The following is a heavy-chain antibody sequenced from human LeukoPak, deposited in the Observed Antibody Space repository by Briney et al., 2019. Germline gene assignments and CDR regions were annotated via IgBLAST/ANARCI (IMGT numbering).Heavy chain of an antibody. D-gene: IGHD4-23*01. J-gene: IGHJ4*02. V-gene: IGHV1-2*02. CDR3: ATDYAGNSVPDY. CDR1: GYTFTGYY. CDR2: INPNSGGT. Sequence: ASVKVSCKASGYTFTGYYMHWVRQAPGQGLEWMGWINPNSGGTNYAQKFQGRVTMTRDASISTAYMELGWLRSDDTALYYCATDYAGNSVPDYWGQGTLVTVSS.